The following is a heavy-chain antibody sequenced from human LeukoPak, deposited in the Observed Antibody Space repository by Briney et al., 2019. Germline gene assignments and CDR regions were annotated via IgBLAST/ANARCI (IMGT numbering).Heavy chain of an antibody. CDR3: ARLLVIMDNDAFDI. D-gene: IGHD3-9*01. Sequence: GESLKISCKGSGYSFTSYWIGWVRQMPGKGLEGMGIIYPGDSDTRYSPSFQGQVTISADKSISTAYLQWSSLKASDTAMYYCARLLVIMDNDAFDIRGQGTMVTVSS. CDR2: IYPGDSDT. V-gene: IGHV5-51*01. J-gene: IGHJ3*02. CDR1: GYSFTSYW.